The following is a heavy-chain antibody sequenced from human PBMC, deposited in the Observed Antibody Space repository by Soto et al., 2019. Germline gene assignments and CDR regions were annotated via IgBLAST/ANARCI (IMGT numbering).Heavy chain of an antibody. CDR2: IKSKTDGGTT. Sequence: GGSLRLSCAASGFTFSNAWMSWVRQAPGKGLEWVGRIKSKTDGGTTDYAAPVKGRFTISRDDSKNTMYLQMNRLKTEDTAVYYCTTDRYYYDSSGANDAFDIWGQGTMVTVSS. CDR1: GFTFSNAW. V-gene: IGHV3-15*01. J-gene: IGHJ3*02. CDR3: TTDRYYYDSSGANDAFDI. D-gene: IGHD3-22*01.